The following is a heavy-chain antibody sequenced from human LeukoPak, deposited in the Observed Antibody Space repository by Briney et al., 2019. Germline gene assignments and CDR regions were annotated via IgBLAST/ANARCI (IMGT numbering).Heavy chain of an antibody. J-gene: IGHJ4*02. Sequence: GGSLRLSCTASGFTFGDYAMSWFRQAPGKGLEGVGFIRSKAYGGTTEYAASVKGRFTISRDDSKSIAYLQMNSLKTEDTAVYYCTRDGAFLDGYNYYFDYWGQGTLVTVSS. D-gene: IGHD5-24*01. V-gene: IGHV3-49*03. CDR3: TRDGAFLDGYNYYFDY. CDR2: IRSKAYGGTT. CDR1: GFTFGDYA.